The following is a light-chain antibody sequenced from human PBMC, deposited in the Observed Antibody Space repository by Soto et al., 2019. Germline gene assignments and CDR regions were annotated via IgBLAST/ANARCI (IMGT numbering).Light chain of an antibody. CDR3: GTWDGSLSAVV. V-gene: IGLV1-51*01. CDR2: DNN. Sequence: QSVLTQPPSVSAAPGQKVTISCSGSSSNIGNNYVFWYQQLPGTAPKLLIYDNNKRPSGIPDRFSGSKSGTSATLGITGLQTGDEADYYCGTWDGSLSAVVFGGGTKLTVL. J-gene: IGLJ2*01. CDR1: SSNIGNNY.